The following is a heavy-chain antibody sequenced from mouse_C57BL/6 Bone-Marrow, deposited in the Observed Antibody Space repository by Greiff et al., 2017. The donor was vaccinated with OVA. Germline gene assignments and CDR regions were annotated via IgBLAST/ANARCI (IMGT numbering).Heavy chain of an antibody. Sequence: VKLVESGAELVKPGASVKLSCKASGYTFTEYTIHWVKQRSGQGLEWIGWFYPGSGSIKYNEKFKDKATLSADKSSSTVYMELSRLTSEDSAVYFCARHGFRQLRLLSWFAYWGQGTLVTVSA. V-gene: IGHV1-62-2*01. CDR1: GYTFTEYT. D-gene: IGHD3-2*02. CDR2: FYPGSGSI. CDR3: ARHGFRQLRLLSWFAY. J-gene: IGHJ3*01.